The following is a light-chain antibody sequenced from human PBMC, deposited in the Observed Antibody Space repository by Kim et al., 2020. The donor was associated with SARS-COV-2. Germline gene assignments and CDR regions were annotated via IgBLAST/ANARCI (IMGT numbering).Light chain of an antibody. CDR2: QDN. V-gene: IGLV3-1*01. CDR1: KLGDKY. CDR3: QAWDSRIVV. Sequence: SVSPGQTASITCSGDKLGDKYACWYQQKPGQAPVVVIYQDNRRPSGIPERFSGSNSGNTATLTISGTQAMDEADYYCQAWDSRIVVFGGGTQLTVL. J-gene: IGLJ2*01.